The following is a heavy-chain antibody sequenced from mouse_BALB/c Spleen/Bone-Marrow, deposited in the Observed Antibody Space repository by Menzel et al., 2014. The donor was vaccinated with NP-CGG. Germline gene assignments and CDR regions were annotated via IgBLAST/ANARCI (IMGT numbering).Heavy chain of an antibody. V-gene: IGHV14-3*02. CDR1: GFNIKDTY. CDR3: ASYRYGWYFDV. D-gene: IGHD2-12*01. J-gene: IGHJ1*01. CDR2: IDPAIFT. Sequence: EVKLVESGAELVKPGASVELSCTASGFNIKDTYLHWVKQRPEQGLDWIGRIDPAIFTKYDPKFQGKATITADTSSNTAYLHLSSLTSEDTAVYYCASYRYGWYFDVWGAGTTATVSS.